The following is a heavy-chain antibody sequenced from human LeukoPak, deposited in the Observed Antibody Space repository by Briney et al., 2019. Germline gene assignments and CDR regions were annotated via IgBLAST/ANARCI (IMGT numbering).Heavy chain of an antibody. CDR3: ARESTAWSFDF. V-gene: IGHV1-18*01. Sequence: GASVKVSCQVSGYTFTRSSIIWVRQAPGQGLEWMGWVSHLNGNTDYAQKFQGRVTMTTDTSTSTAYMELTSLTSGDTAIYYCARESTAWSFDFWGQGTLVTVSS. CDR1: GYTFTRSS. CDR2: VSHLNGNT. D-gene: IGHD2-8*02. J-gene: IGHJ4*02.